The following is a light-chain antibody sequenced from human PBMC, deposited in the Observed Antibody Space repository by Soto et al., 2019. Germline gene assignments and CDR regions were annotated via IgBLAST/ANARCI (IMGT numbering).Light chain of an antibody. J-gene: IGKJ4*01. CDR1: QTIRDNY. V-gene: IGKV3D-15*01. Sequence: VVLTQSPATLSVSPGERVTLSCRASQTIRDNYLAWYQQKPGQAPRLLIYGASGRATGIPDRFSGSGSGTEFTLTISSLQSGDLAVYYCQQRCNWPPVTFGGGTKVEIK. CDR3: QQRCNWPPVT. CDR2: GAS.